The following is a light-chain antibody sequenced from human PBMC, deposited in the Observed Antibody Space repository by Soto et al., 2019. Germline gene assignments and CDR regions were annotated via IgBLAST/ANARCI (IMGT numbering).Light chain of an antibody. CDR3: SSYTSSSTLDV. J-gene: IGLJ1*01. CDR1: SSDVGGYNY. V-gene: IGLV2-14*03. Sequence: QSALTQPASVSGSPGQSITISCTGTSSDVGGYNYVSWYQQHPGKAPKLMIYDVSNRPSGVSNRFSGSKSGNTASLTISELQAEDEGDYYCSSYTSSSTLDVFGTGTKLTVL. CDR2: DVS.